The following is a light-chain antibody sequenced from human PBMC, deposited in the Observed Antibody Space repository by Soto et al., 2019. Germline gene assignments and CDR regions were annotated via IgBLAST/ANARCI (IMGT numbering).Light chain of an antibody. CDR1: QDISNY. J-gene: IGKJ2*01. V-gene: IGKV1-33*01. Sequence: DIQMTQSPSSLSASIGDRVTITCQASQDISNYLNWYQQKPGKAPKLLIYDASNLEIGVPSRFSGSVSGADFTFTISSLQPEDIATYYCQQYHKLHYTFGQGTKLEIK. CDR3: QQYHKLHYT. CDR2: DAS.